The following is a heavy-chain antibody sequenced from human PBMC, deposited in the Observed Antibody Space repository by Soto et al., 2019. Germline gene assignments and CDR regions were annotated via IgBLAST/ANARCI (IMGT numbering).Heavy chain of an antibody. D-gene: IGHD1-7*01. CDR3: ARSRTGTTYGGMDV. CDR1: GFAVSSNY. J-gene: IGHJ6*02. CDR2: IHSGGDT. V-gene: IGHV3-66*01. Sequence: EVQLVESGGDLVQPGGSLRLSCAASGFAVSSNYMTWVRQAPGKGLEWVSVIHSGGDTHYADSVRGRFTISRDNSKNTLYLQMNGLSAEDTAVYYCARSRTGTTYGGMDVWGQGTTVTVSS.